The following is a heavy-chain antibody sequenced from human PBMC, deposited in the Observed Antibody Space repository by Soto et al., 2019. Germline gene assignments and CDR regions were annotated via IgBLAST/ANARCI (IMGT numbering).Heavy chain of an antibody. Sequence: GGSLRLSCAASGFTFSNAWMSWVRQAPGKGLEWVGRIKSKTDGGTTDYAAPVKGRFTISRDDSKNTLYLQMNSLKTEDTAVYYCTTDPYYYDSSGYYPQTAYYYYGMDVWGQGTTVTVSS. CDR2: IKSKTDGGTT. V-gene: IGHV3-15*01. J-gene: IGHJ6*02. CDR1: GFTFSNAW. CDR3: TTDPYYYDSSGYYPQTAYYYYGMDV. D-gene: IGHD3-22*01.